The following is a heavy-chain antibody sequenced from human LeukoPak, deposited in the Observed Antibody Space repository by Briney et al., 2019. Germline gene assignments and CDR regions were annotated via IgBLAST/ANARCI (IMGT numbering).Heavy chain of an antibody. CDR3: ARLGDDYDFWGGYYTRWYFDL. V-gene: IGHV4-59*01. J-gene: IGHJ2*01. CDR2: IYYSGST. D-gene: IGHD3-3*01. Sequence: SETLSLTCTVSGGSISSYYWSWIRQPPGKGLEWIGYIYYSGSTNYNPSLKSRVTISVDTSKNQFSLKLSSVTAADTAAYYCARLGDDYDFWGGYYTRWYFDLWGRGTLVTVSS. CDR1: GGSISSYY.